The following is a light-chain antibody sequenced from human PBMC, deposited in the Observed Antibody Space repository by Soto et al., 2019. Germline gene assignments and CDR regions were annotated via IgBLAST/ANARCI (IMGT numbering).Light chain of an antibody. Sequence: EIVLTQSPGTPSLSPGERATLSCRASQSVSSSYLAWYQQKPGQAPRLLIYGASSRATGIPDRFSGSGSGTDFTLTISRLEPEDFAVYYCQQYGRSGYTFGQGTKLEIK. J-gene: IGKJ2*01. CDR1: QSVSSSY. V-gene: IGKV3-20*01. CDR3: QQYGRSGYT. CDR2: GAS.